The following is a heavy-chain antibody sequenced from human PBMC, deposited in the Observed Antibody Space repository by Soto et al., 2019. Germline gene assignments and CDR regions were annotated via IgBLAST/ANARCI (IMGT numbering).Heavy chain of an antibody. CDR1: GGSISSGDYY. CDR3: ARDIHDSSGYYLGLGGFDY. J-gene: IGHJ4*02. V-gene: IGHV4-30-4*01. CDR2: IYYSGST. D-gene: IGHD3-22*01. Sequence: KPSETLSLTCTVSGGSISSGDYYWSWIRQPPGKGLEWIGYIYYSGSTYYNPSLKSRVTISVDTSKNQFSLKLSSVTAADTAVYYCARDIHDSSGYYLGLGGFDYWGQGTLVTVSS.